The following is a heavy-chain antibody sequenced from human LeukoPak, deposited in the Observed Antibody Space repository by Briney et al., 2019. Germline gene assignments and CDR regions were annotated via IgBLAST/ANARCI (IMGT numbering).Heavy chain of an antibody. J-gene: IGHJ2*01. D-gene: IGHD1-7*01. Sequence: GGSLRLSCAASGFTFSSYAMSWVRQALGKGLEWVSAISVSGGSTYYADSVKGRFTISRDNSKNTLYLQMNSLRAEDTAVYYCAKDSTTDNWNYAEVWYFDLWGRGTLVTVSS. CDR1: GFTFSSYA. CDR2: ISVSGGST. CDR3: AKDSTTDNWNYAEVWYFDL. V-gene: IGHV3-23*01.